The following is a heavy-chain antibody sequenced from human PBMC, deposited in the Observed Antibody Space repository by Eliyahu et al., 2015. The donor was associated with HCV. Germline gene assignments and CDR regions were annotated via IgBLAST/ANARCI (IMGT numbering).Heavy chain of an antibody. V-gene: IGHV3-21*01. J-gene: IGHJ4*02. Sequence: EVQLVESGGGLVKPGGSLRLSCAASGFXFSXYSMNWVRQAPGKGLEWVSSISSSSSYIYYADSVKGRFTISRDNAKNSLYLQMNSLRAEDTAVYYCAREGDYYGSGSVDYWGQGTLVTVSS. CDR1: GFXFSXYS. CDR2: ISSSSSYI. D-gene: IGHD3-10*01. CDR3: AREGDYYGSGSVDY.